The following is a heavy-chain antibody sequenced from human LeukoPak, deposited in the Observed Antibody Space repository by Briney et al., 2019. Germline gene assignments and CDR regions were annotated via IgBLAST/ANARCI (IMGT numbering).Heavy chain of an antibody. CDR3: AREDYGDYGIFDY. CDR1: GFTFSSYA. Sequence: GRSLRLSCAASGFTFSSYAMHWVRQAPGKGLERVAVISYDGSNKYYADSVKGRFTISRDNSKNTLYLQMNSLRAEDTAVYYCAREDYGDYGIFDYWGQGTLVTVSS. J-gene: IGHJ4*02. V-gene: IGHV3-30-3*01. CDR2: ISYDGSNK. D-gene: IGHD4-17*01.